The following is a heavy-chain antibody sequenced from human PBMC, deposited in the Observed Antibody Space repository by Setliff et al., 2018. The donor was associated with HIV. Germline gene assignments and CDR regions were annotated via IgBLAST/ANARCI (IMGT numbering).Heavy chain of an antibody. Sequence: PGGSLRLSCAASGFTFSSYAMTWVRQAPGKGLEWVSSISNNGGKTYYADSEKGRFTISRDNSKNTLYLQMNSLRAADTAVYYCAEDAFPVSNTWYGGIDCWGQGTLVTVSS. CDR2: ISNNGGKT. V-gene: IGHV3-23*01. J-gene: IGHJ4*02. CDR1: GFTFSSYA. CDR3: AEDAFPVSNTWYGGIDC. D-gene: IGHD6-13*01.